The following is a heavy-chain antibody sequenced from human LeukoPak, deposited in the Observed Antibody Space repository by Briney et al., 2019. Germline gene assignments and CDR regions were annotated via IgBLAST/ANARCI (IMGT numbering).Heavy chain of an antibody. CDR3: ARGGGVTYYGSSGYLWYFDY. D-gene: IGHD3-22*01. CDR1: SGSIISSNW. CDR2: IYHSGST. V-gene: IGHV4-4*02. J-gene: IGHJ4*02. Sequence: SGTLSFTCAVASGSIISSNWWSWVSQPPGKGLEWIGDIYHSGSTNYNPSPKSRVTISVDTSKNQFSLKLSSVTAADTAVYYCARGGGVTYYGSSGYLWYFDYWGQGTLVTVSS.